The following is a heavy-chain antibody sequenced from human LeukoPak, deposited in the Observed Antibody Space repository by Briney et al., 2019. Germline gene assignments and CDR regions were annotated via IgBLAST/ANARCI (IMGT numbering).Heavy chain of an antibody. Sequence: SQTLSLTCAISGDSVSSNSAAWTWIRQSPSRGLEWPGRTYYRSKWYNDYAVSVKSRITINPDTSKNQFSLQLNSVTPEDTAVYYCARSVEMATIGRVFDYWGQGTLVTVSS. CDR3: ARSVEMATIGRVFDY. CDR1: GDSVSSNSAA. D-gene: IGHD5-24*01. V-gene: IGHV6-1*01. J-gene: IGHJ4*02. CDR2: TYYRSKWYN.